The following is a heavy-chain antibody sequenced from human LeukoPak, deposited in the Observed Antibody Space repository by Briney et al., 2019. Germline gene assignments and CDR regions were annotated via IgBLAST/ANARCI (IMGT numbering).Heavy chain of an antibody. CDR2: IDSDGSTT. CDR3: TKSNWFDP. J-gene: IGHJ5*02. Sequence: GGSLRLSCAASGFTFSSYWMNWVRQAPGKGLAWVAGIDSDGSTTKYADSVKGRFTISRDNAKNTLYLQMNSLRAEDTAVYYCTKSNWFDPWGQGTLVTVSS. V-gene: IGHV3-74*03. CDR1: GFTFSSYW.